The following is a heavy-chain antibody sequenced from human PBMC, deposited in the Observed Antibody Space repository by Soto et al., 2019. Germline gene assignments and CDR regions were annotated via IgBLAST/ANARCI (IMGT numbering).Heavy chain of an antibody. V-gene: IGHV1-69*13. D-gene: IGHD1-26*01. Sequence: SVKVSCKASGYTFTSYGISWVRQAPGQGLEWMGGIIPIFGTANYAQKFQGRVTITGDASTSTAYMELSSLRSEDTAVYYCARGGSLYWYFDLWGRGTLVTVSS. CDR3: ARGGSLYWYFDL. CDR2: IIPIFGTA. CDR1: GYTFTSYG. J-gene: IGHJ2*01.